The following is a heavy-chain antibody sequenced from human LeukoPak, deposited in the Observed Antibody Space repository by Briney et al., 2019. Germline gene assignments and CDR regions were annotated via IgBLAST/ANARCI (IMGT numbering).Heavy chain of an antibody. V-gene: IGHV3-7*01. Sequence: GGSLRLSCAASGFTFSMSWMTWVRQAPGKGLEWVASINGHGSEIHYVDSVKGRFTISRDNANDSLYLQMNSLTAEDTAVYYCARQTGSGLFILPGGQGTLVTVSS. J-gene: IGHJ4*02. CDR3: ARQTGSGLFILP. D-gene: IGHD3/OR15-3a*01. CDR1: GFTFSMSW. CDR2: INGHGSEI.